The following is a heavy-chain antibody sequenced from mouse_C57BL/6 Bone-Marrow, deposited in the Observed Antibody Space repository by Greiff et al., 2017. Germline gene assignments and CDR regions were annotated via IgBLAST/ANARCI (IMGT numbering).Heavy chain of an antibody. J-gene: IGHJ3*01. Sequence: VQLQQSGSGLVQPSQSLSITCTVSGFSLTSYGVHWVRQSPGKGLEWLGVIWSGGSTDYTAAFISRLSISKDNSKSQVFFKMNSLQADDTAIYYCARNSDYYGSAWFAYWGQGTLVTVSA. CDR3: ARNSDYYGSAWFAY. D-gene: IGHD1-1*01. CDR1: GFSLTSYG. V-gene: IGHV2-2*01. CDR2: IWSGGST.